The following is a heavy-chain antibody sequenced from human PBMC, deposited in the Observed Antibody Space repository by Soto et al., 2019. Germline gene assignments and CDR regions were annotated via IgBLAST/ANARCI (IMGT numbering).Heavy chain of an antibody. J-gene: IGHJ6*03. D-gene: IGHD4-17*01. CDR1: SGSISSSNW. Sequence: QVQLQESGPGLVKPSGTLSLTCAVSSGSISSSNWWSWVRQPPGKGLEWIGEIYHSGSTNYNPSLKSRVTISVDKSKNQFSLKLSSVTAAATAVYYCARVPTVTTPPYYYYYMDVWGKGTTVTVSS. CDR3: ARVPTVTTPPYYYYYMDV. CDR2: IYHSGST. V-gene: IGHV4-4*02.